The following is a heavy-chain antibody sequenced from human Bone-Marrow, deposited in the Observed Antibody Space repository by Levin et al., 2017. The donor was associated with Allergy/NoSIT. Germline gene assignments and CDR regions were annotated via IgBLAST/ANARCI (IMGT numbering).Heavy chain of an antibody. V-gene: IGHV3-30-3*01. Sequence: GESLKISCAASGFTFSSYAMHWVRQAPGKGLEWVAVISYDGSNKYYADSVKGRFTISRDNSKNTLYLQMNSLRAEDTAVYYCARVHYSNYSYYYYYGMDVWGQGTTVTVSS. J-gene: IGHJ6*02. CDR1: GFTFSSYA. D-gene: IGHD4-11*01. CDR3: ARVHYSNYSYYYYYGMDV. CDR2: ISYDGSNK.